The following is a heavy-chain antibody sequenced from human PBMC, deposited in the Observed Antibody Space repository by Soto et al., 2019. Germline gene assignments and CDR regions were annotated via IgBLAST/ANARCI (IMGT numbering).Heavy chain of an antibody. CDR1: GGSISSGGYY. J-gene: IGHJ6*02. Sequence: QVQLQESGPGLVKPSQTLSLTCTVSGGSISSGGYYWSWIRQHPGKGLEWIGYIYYSGSTYYNPSLKNRVTISADTSKNQFSLKLSSVTAADTAVYYCARDRGDLYYYYGMDVWGQGTTVTVSS. CDR3: ARDRGDLYYYYGMDV. V-gene: IGHV4-31*03. CDR2: IYYSGST. D-gene: IGHD3-16*01.